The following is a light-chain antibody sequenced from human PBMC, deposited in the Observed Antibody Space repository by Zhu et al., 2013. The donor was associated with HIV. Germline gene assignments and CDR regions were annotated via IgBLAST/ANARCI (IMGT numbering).Light chain of an antibody. J-gene: IGKJ2*01. CDR3: QQLNSFPYT. CDR1: QSVGSY. V-gene: IGKV3-11*01. Sequence: EIVLTQSPGTLSLSPGERATLSCRASQSVGSYLAWYQQRPGQAPRLLIYDASSRATGIPARFSGSGSGTDFTLTISSLQPEDFATYYCQQLNSFPYTFGQGTKLEIK. CDR2: DAS.